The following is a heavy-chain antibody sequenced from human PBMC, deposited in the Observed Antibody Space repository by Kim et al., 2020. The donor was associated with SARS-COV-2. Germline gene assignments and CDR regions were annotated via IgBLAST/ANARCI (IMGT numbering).Heavy chain of an antibody. CDR2: ISNSRTV. V-gene: IGHV4-59*08. CDR3: ARRGHSSAWGHLDT. CDR1: GASMSRYY. Sequence: SETLSLTCNVSGASMSRYYWTWIRQPPGKGLEWIGYISNSRTVNYNLSLKSRVTITRDTSKNPLSLNLTSVTAADTAVYYCARRGHSSAWGHLDTWVQGT. D-gene: IGHD3-22*01. J-gene: IGHJ1*01.